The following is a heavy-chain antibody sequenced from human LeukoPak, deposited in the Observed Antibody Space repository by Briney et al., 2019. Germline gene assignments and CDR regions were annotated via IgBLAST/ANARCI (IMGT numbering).Heavy chain of an antibody. Sequence: GGSLRLSCAASGFAFSTYWMTWVRQAPGKGLEWVASLNEDGSEKYYVDSVKGRFTISRDNAQKSLYLEMKSLSAKDTAVYYCARAVTSTEGYWGQGTLVTVSS. J-gene: IGHJ4*02. CDR1: GFAFSTYW. V-gene: IGHV3-7*03. CDR3: ARAVTSTEGY. CDR2: LNEDGSEK.